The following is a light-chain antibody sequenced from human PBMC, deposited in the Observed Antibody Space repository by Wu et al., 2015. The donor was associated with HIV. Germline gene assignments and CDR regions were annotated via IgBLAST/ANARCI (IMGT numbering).Light chain of an antibody. CDR2: AAS. J-gene: IGKJ4*01. Sequence: DIQMTQSPSSLSASVGDRVTITRRASQSITNYLNWYQQKPGKAPKLLIYAASSLHSGVPPRFSGSGSGTDFTLTITSLQPEDFATYYCQQSFHTPLTFGGGTKVEIK. CDR3: QQSFHTPLT. V-gene: IGKV1-39*01. CDR1: QSITNY.